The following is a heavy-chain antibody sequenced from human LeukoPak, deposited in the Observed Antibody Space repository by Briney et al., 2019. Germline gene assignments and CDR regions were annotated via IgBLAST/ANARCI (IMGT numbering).Heavy chain of an antibody. CDR3: AREGGIDYYYYYMDV. CDR2: INPNSGGT. CDR1: GYTFTGYY. J-gene: IGHJ6*03. D-gene: IGHD6-13*01. Sequence: ASVKVSCKASGYTFTGYYMHWVRQAPGQGLEWMGWINPNSGGTNYAQKFQGRVTMTRDTSISTDYMELSRLRSDDTAVYYCAREGGIDYYYYYMDVWGKGTTVTVSS. V-gene: IGHV1-2*02.